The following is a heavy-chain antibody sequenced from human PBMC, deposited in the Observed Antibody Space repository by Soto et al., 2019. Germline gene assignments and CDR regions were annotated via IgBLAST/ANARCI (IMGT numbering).Heavy chain of an antibody. J-gene: IGHJ4*02. V-gene: IGHV1-2*02. CDR2: INPNSGGT. CDR1: GYTFTGYY. CDR3: ARVLWITMIVVVLGDY. D-gene: IGHD3-22*01. Sequence: ASVKVSCKASGYTFTGYYMHWVRQAPGQGLEWMGWINPNSGGTNYAQKFQGRVTMTRDTSISTAYMELSRLRSDDTAVYYCARVLWITMIVVVLGDYWGQGTLVTVSS.